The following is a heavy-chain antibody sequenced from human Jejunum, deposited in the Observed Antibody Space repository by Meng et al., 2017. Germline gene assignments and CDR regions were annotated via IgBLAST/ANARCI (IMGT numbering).Heavy chain of an antibody. CDR1: VCTFTNYA. J-gene: IGHJ4*02. Sequence: LVHAAVEVKMPASAVTVSCSSAVCTFTNYAMQWVRQAPAQGMGWMGLRNAGNGDTTYSHNSQGRVTITTDTSASTAYMGLSSLGSEDTAVYYCARGYCSSTSCQYYPDYWGQGTLVTVSS. V-gene: IGHV1-3*01. D-gene: IGHD2-2*01. CDR2: RNAGNGDT. CDR3: ARGYCSSTSCQYYPDY.